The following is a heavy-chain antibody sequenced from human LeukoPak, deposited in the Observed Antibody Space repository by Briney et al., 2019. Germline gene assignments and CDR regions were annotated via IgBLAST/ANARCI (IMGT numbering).Heavy chain of an antibody. Sequence: SETLSLTCTVSGGSISSGGYYWSWIRQPPGKGLEWIGYIYHSGSTYYNPSLKSRVTISVDRSKNQFSLKLSSVTAADTAVYYCARERYNWNYLGPDYWGQGTLVTVSS. J-gene: IGHJ4*02. CDR3: ARERYNWNYLGPDY. CDR2: IYHSGST. CDR1: GGSISSGGYY. D-gene: IGHD1-7*01. V-gene: IGHV4-30-2*01.